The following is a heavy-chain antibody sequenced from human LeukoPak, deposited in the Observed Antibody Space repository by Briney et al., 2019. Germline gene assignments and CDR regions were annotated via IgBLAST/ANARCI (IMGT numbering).Heavy chain of an antibody. J-gene: IGHJ4*02. CDR1: GGSISSGGYS. CDR3: ARLVAATGNFDY. V-gene: IGHV4-30-2*01. D-gene: IGHD6-13*01. Sequence: SETQSLACAVSGGSISSGGYSWSWIRQPPGKGLEWIGYIYHSGSTYYNPSLKSRVTISVDRSKNQFSLKLSSVTAADTAVYYCARLVAATGNFDYWGQGTLVTVSS. CDR2: IYHSGST.